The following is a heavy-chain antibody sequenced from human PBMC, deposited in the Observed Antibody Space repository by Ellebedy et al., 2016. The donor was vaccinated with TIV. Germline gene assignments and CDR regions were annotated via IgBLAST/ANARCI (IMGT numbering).Heavy chain of an antibody. CDR1: GFTFSAYA. CDR2: SSYDGSSE. Sequence: GESLKISCVASGFTFSAYAMYWVRQAPGKGLEWVAVSSYDGSSEYYGDSVKGRFIVSRANSKNTLYLPMNTLRTEDTAVYYCAKSGDETKPYYYYYMDVWGKGTTVTVSS. CDR3: AKSGDETKPYYYYYMDV. J-gene: IGHJ6*03. D-gene: IGHD4-17*01. V-gene: IGHV3-30*18.